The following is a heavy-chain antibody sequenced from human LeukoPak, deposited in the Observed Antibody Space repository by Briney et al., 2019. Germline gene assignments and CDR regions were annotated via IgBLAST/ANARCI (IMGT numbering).Heavy chain of an antibody. CDR3: ARVLHAPKFIDS. Sequence: PSEALSLTCTVSGSSITSTYYWAWFRQPPGKGLEWIATVFQLQTVRSFYNKSLESQVTMSLDTSQNQFSLNLTSVTAADTAPYFCARVLHAPKFIDSWGQGTLVTVSS. D-gene: IGHD2-8*01. CDR2: VFQLQTVRS. J-gene: IGHJ4*02. CDR1: GSSITSTYY. V-gene: IGHV4-38-2*02.